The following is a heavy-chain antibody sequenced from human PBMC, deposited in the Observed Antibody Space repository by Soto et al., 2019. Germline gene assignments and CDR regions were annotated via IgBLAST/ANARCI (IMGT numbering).Heavy chain of an antibody. D-gene: IGHD3-10*01. CDR2: FDPEDGET. J-gene: IGHJ5*02. Sequence: ASVKVSCKVSGYTLTELSMHWVRQAPGKGLEWMGGFDPEDGETIYAQKFQGRVTMTEDTSTDTAYMELSSLRSEDTAVYYCATKAVRVTMVRGVIIMRIWLDPSGKGTRVTVS. CDR3: ATKAVRVTMVRGVIIMRIWLDP. V-gene: IGHV1-24*01. CDR1: GYTLTELS.